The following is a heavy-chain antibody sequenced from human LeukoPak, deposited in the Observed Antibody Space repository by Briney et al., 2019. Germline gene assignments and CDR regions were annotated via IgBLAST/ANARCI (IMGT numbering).Heavy chain of an antibody. CDR3: ARSARQLWFSENPGPFDY. Sequence: SETLSLTCTVSGGSISSYYCSWIRQPAGKGLEWIGRIYTSGSTNYNPSLKSRVTMSVDTSKNQFSLKLSSVTAADTAVYYCARSARQLWFSENPGPFDYWGQGTLVTVSS. CDR1: GGSISSYY. J-gene: IGHJ4*02. D-gene: IGHD5-18*01. V-gene: IGHV4-4*07. CDR2: IYTSGST.